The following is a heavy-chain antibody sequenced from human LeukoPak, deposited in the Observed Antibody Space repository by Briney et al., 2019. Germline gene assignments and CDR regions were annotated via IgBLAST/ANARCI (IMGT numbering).Heavy chain of an antibody. Sequence: PGGSLRLSCTGSAFTFSSYSMNWVRQAPGKGLEWVSSISGSSSDIYYADSVKGRFTISRDKAKKSLYLQMKSLRAEDTAVYYCARRGYHDYSGFDYWGQGTLVTVSS. V-gene: IGHV3-21*01. CDR1: AFTFSSYS. D-gene: IGHD1-26*01. CDR3: ARRGYHDYSGFDY. CDR2: ISGSSSDI. J-gene: IGHJ4*02.